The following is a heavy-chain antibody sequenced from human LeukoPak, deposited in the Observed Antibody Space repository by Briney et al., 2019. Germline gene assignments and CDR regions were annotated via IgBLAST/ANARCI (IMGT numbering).Heavy chain of an antibody. J-gene: IGHJ6*02. D-gene: IGHD3-3*01. CDR3: ARVSRRFLEWVSYGYYGMDV. Sequence: GASVKVSCKASGGTFSSYAISWVRQAPGQGLEWMGGIIPIFGTANYAQKFQGRVTITADESTSTAYMELSSLRSEDTAVYYCARVSRRFLEWVSYGYYGMDVWGQGTTVTVSS. CDR2: IIPIFGTA. V-gene: IGHV1-69*13. CDR1: GGTFSSYA.